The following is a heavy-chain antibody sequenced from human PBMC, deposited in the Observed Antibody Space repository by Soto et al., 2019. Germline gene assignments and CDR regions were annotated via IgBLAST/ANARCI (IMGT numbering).Heavy chain of an antibody. J-gene: IGHJ4*02. V-gene: IGHV3-7*01. D-gene: IGHD5-12*01. CDR2: IKQDGTEK. CDR1: GFTFSNYW. CDR3: ASVAI. Sequence: EVQLVESGGGLVQPGGSLRLSCAASGFTFSNYWMSWVRQAPGKGLEWVANIKQDGTEKNYVDSVRGRFTISRDNATNSLDLQRNSLTAEDTAVYYCASVAIWGQGTRVTVSS.